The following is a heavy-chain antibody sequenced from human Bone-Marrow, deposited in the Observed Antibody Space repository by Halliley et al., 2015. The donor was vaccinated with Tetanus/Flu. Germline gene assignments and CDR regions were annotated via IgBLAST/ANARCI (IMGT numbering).Heavy chain of an antibody. CDR3: AKAAYCGGACHFFDV. CDR2: ISGSAINT. Sequence: SLRLSCVVSGFTFSDYAMTWVRQAPGKGLEWVSLISGSAINTDYADSVKGRFTISRDDSQNTLYLEMRSLRAEDTALYYCAKAAYCGGACHFFDVWGQGTMVIVSS. D-gene: IGHD2-21*02. CDR1: GFTFSDYA. V-gene: IGHV3-23*01. J-gene: IGHJ3*01.